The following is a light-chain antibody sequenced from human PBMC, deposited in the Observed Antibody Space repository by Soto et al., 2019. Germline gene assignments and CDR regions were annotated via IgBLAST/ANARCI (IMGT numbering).Light chain of an antibody. V-gene: IGKV1D-12*01. CDR3: QQADSFPLT. Sequence: DIDLTPCPSSVSGSIGGTVTITCRASQDISTLLAWYQQKPGKAPKLLIYGASTLESGVPSRFSGRGSGTDFTLTISSLQPEDFATYFCQQADSFPLTFGGGTKVDIK. CDR1: QDISTL. CDR2: GAS. J-gene: IGKJ4*01.